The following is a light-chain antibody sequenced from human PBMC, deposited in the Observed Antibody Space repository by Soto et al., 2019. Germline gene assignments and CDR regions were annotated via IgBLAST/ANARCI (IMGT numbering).Light chain of an antibody. Sequence: EIVLTQSPGTLSWSPGERATLSCRGSQSVSSSYLVWHQQKPGQAPRLLIYGASSRATGIPDRFSGSGSGTDFTLTISRLEPEDFAVYYCQQYGSSPWTFGQGTKVDIK. V-gene: IGKV3-20*01. CDR2: GAS. CDR3: QQYGSSPWT. CDR1: QSVSSSY. J-gene: IGKJ1*01.